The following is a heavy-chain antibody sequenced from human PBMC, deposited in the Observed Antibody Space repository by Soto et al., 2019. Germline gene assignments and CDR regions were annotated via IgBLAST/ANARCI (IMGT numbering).Heavy chain of an antibody. CDR2: IYYSGST. Sequence: NLAETLSLTCTVSGGCISRYYWSWIRQPPGKGLEWIGYIYYSGSTNYNPSLKSRVTISVDTSKNQFSLKLSSVTAADTAVYYCPRSECSGGRCFIMDVWGQGTTVTVYS. CDR1: GGCISRYY. V-gene: IGHV4-59*08. D-gene: IGHD2-15*01. CDR3: PRSECSGGRCFIMDV. J-gene: IGHJ6*02.